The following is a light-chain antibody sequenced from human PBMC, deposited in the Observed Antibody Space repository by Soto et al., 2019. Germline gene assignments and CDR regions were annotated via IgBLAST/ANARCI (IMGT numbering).Light chain of an antibody. CDR1: QSVSSY. V-gene: IGKV3-11*01. CDR3: QQRSNWPPVFT. Sequence: EIVLTQSPATLSLSPGERATLSCRASQSVSSYLAWYQQKAGQAPRRLIYDASNRATGIPARFSGSGSGTDFTLTISSLEPEDFAVYYCQQRSNWPPVFTFGPGTKVDIK. CDR2: DAS. J-gene: IGKJ3*01.